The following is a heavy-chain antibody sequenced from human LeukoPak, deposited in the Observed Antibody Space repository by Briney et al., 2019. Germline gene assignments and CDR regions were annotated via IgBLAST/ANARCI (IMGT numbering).Heavy chain of an antibody. J-gene: IGHJ4*02. CDR1: GFSVGTSY. V-gene: IGHV3-53*01. CDR3: ARAAYDSGGYTANHDF. Sequence: PGESLRLSCAASGFSVGTSYMSWVRQAPGKGLEYVSVLYDSGDTYYAESVKGRFTISRDNSKNTVYLQMNSLRVEDTAVYYCARAAYDSGGYTANHDFWGQGTLVTVSS. CDR2: LYDSGDT. D-gene: IGHD3-22*01.